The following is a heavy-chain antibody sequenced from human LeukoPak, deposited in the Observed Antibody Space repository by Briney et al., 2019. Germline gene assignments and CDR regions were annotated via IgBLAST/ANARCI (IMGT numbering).Heavy chain of an antibody. CDR1: GGSFSGYY. D-gene: IGHD6-13*01. CDR3: ARGLPYSSSWYVRGLNWFDP. J-gene: IGHJ5*02. Sequence: SETLSLTCAVYGGSFSGYYWSWIREPPGKGLEWIGEINHSGSTNYNPSLKSRVTISVDTSKNQFSLKLSSVTAADTAVYYCARGLPYSSSWYVRGLNWFDPWGQGALVTVSS. V-gene: IGHV4-34*01. CDR2: INHSGST.